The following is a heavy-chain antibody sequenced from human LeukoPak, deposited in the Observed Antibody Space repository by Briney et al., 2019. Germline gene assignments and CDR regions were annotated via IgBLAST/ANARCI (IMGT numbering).Heavy chain of an antibody. CDR3: AREGTAGTNLNWFDP. CDR1: GGSISSYY. CDR2: IPYSGST. V-gene: IGHV4-59*01. D-gene: IGHD1/OR15-1a*01. Sequence: SETLSLTCTVSGGSISSYYWSWIRRPSGKGLEWSGYIPYSGSTNFNPSLKSRVTISVDTSKNQFSLKLSSVTAADTAVYYCAREGTAGTNLNWFDPWGQGTLVTVSS. J-gene: IGHJ5*02.